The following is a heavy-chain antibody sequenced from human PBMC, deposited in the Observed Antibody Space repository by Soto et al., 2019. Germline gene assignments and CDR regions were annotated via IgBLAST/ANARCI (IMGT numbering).Heavy chain of an antibody. CDR3: AHNFFSPVLLATAAHSAWFEP. J-gene: IGHJ5*02. D-gene: IGHD2-2*01. CDR2: IYWNDDK. CDR1: GFSLSTNGVG. V-gene: IGHV2-5*01. Sequence: SGPTLVNPTETLTLTCTFSGFSLSTNGVGVGWSRQPPGKALEWLALIYWNDDKRYSPSLKSRLTITKDTSKNQVVLTMTNMDPVDTPTYYCAHNFFSPVLLATAAHSAWFEPWGQATLVIFSS.